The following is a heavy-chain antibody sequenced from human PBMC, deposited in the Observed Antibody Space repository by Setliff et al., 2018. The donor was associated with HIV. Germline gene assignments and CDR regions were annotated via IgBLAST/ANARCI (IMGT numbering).Heavy chain of an antibody. J-gene: IGHJ4*02. V-gene: IGHV4-59*12. CDR1: GGSISSYY. D-gene: IGHD3-3*01. CDR2: IYQSGHT. Sequence: PSETLSLTCTVSGGSISSYYWSWIRQPPGKGLEWIGYIYQSGHTNYSPPLESRVTISVDASKNQFSLKLSSVTAADTAVFYCARGREWTHLDYWGQGTLVTVSS. CDR3: ARGREWTHLDY.